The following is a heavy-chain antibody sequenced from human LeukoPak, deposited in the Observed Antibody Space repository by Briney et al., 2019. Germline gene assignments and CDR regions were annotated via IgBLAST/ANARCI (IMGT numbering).Heavy chain of an antibody. D-gene: IGHD6-6*01. V-gene: IGHV1-69*06. J-gene: IGHJ6*03. CDR2: IIPIFGTA. CDR1: GGTFSSYA. Sequence: ASVKVSCKASGGTFSSYAISWVRQAPGHGLEWMGGIIPIFGTANYAQKFQGRVTITADKSTSTAYMELSSLRSEDTAVYYCARALGSSSLRQRYYYYYMDVWGKGTTVTVSS. CDR3: ARALGSSSLRQRYYYYYMDV.